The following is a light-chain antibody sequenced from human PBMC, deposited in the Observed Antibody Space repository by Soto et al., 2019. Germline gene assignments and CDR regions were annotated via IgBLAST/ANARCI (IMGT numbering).Light chain of an antibody. CDR2: EVS. J-gene: IGLJ1*01. V-gene: IGLV2-14*03. Sequence: SALTQAAAVFGSPGQSITFSCTGTSSDVGGYNFVSWYQQHPGKAPKLMIYEVSSRPSGVSNRFSGSKSGNAASLTISGLQPEDEADYYCSSYTTSTTVVFGTGTKVTVL. CDR3: SSYTTSTTVV. CDR1: SSDVGGYNF.